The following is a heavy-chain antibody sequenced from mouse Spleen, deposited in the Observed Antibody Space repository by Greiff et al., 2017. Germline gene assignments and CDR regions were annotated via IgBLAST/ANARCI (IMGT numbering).Heavy chain of an antibody. J-gene: IGHJ2*01. D-gene: IGHD2-5*01. V-gene: IGHV5-4*01. Sequence: EVQRVESGGGLVKPGGSLKLSCAASGFTFSSYAMSWVRQTPEKRLEWVATISDGGSYTYYPDNVKGRFTISRDNAKNNLYLQMSHLKSEDTAMYYCARETTIVTYFDYWGQGTTLTVSS. CDR2: ISDGGSYT. CDR3: ARETTIVTYFDY. CDR1: GFTFSSYA.